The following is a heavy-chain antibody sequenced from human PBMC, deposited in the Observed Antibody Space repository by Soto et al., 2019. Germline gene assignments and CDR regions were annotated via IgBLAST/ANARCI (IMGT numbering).Heavy chain of an antibody. CDR3: ATKRGGFYYGMDV. CDR1: GFTFSDYY. V-gene: IGHV3-11*01. CDR2: ISSSGTMI. J-gene: IGHJ6*02. Sequence: GGSLRLSWSASGFTFSDYYMNWIRQAPGKGLEWVSYISSSGTMIYYADSVKGRFTISRDNAKNSLSLKMNSLRAGDTAVYYCATKRGGFYYGMDVWGQGTTVTVSS. D-gene: IGHD3-16*01.